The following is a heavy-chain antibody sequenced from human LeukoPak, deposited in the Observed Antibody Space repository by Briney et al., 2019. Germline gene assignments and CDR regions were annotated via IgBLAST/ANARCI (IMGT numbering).Heavy chain of an antibody. CDR2: INPSGGST. V-gene: IGHV1-46*01. Sequence: GASVKVSCKASGYTFTSYYMHWVRQAPGQGLEWMGIINPSGGSTSYAQKFQGRVTMTRDMSTSTDYMELSSLRSEDTAVYYCARKASYYYASGQVSRSFRRTHWFDPWGQGTLVTVSS. CDR1: GYTFTSYY. D-gene: IGHD3-10*01. CDR3: ARKASYYYASGQVSRSFRRTHWFDP. J-gene: IGHJ5*02.